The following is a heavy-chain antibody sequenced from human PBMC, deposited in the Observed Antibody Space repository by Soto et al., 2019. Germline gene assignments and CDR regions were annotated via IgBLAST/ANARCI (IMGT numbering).Heavy chain of an antibody. CDR3: ARRIPFGYGMDV. J-gene: IGHJ6*02. Sequence: EVQLVESGGGLVQPGGSLRLSCAASGFTFSSYAMHWVRQAPGKGLECVSAITSNGGNTDYASSVKGRFTISRDNSKNTLYLQIGSLRAEDMAVYYCARRIPFGYGMDVWGQGTTVTVSS. V-gene: IGHV3-64*01. D-gene: IGHD2-21*01. CDR1: GFTFSSYA. CDR2: ITSNGGNT.